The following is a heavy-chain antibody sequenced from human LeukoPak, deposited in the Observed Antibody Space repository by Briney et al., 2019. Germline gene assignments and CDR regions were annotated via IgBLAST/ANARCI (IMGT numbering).Heavy chain of an antibody. V-gene: IGHV1-2*04. CDR2: TNLNSGGT. Sequence: GASVKLSFKSSGYTFTGYNIHWVRQGPGQGLEWMGWTNLNSGGTNYSQKFQGWVTMTRATSISTAYMELSRLRSDDTAVYYCARGLRDILTGSPFSYFDYWGQGTLVTVSS. CDR1: GYTFTGYN. J-gene: IGHJ4*02. D-gene: IGHD3-9*01. CDR3: ARGLRDILTGSPFSYFDY.